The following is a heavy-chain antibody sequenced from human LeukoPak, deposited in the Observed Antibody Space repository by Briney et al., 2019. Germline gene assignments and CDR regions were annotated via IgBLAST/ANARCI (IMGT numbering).Heavy chain of an antibody. D-gene: IGHD6-13*01. Sequence: GGSLRLSCAASGFIFSNYAMIWVRQAPGKGLEWVSAIGGRGGNIHYAESVKGRFTISRDNSKNTLYLQMNSLRAEDTAVYYCAKCGPGASSSWPSDYWGQGTLVTVSS. J-gene: IGHJ4*02. CDR1: GFIFSNYA. CDR3: AKCGPGASSSWPSDY. CDR2: IGGRGGNI. V-gene: IGHV3-23*01.